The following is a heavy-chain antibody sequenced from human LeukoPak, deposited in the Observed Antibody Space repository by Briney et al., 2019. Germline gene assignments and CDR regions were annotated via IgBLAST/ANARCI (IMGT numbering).Heavy chain of an antibody. J-gene: IGHJ6*02. CDR2: IYYSGST. Sequence: SETLSLTCTVSGGSISSYYWNWIRQPPGKGLEWIGYIYYSGSTNYNPSLKSRVTISVDTSKNQFSLKLSSVTAADTAVYYCARVALYGSGSYVYYGMDVWGQGTTVTVSS. CDR3: ARVALYGSGSYVYYGMDV. D-gene: IGHD3-10*01. V-gene: IGHV4-59*01. CDR1: GGSISSYY.